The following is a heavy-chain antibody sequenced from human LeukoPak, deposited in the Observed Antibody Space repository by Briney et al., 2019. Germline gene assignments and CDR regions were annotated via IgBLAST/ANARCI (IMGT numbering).Heavy chain of an antibody. D-gene: IGHD5-12*01. Sequence: PGGSLRLSCAASGFTFGNYGMSWVRQAPGKGLEWVGRIKSKTDGGTTDYAAPVKGRITISRDDSKNTLYLQMNSLKTEDTAVYYCTTDQGSGYDYYFDYWGQGTLVTVSS. CDR3: TTDQGSGYDYYFDY. J-gene: IGHJ4*02. V-gene: IGHV3-15*01. CDR2: IKSKTDGGTT. CDR1: GFTFGNYG.